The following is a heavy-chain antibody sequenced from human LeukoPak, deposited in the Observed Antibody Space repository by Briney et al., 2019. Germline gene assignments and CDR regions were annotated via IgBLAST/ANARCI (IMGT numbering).Heavy chain of an antibody. J-gene: IGHJ6*02. D-gene: IGHD5-24*01. CDR1: GFTFDDYA. Sequence: PGGSLRLSCAVSGFTFDDYAMHWVRHAPGEGLEWVSGISWNSGSIGYADSVKGRFTISRDNAKNSLYLQMNSLRAEDTALYYCAKELQFAYGMDVWGQGTTVTVSS. V-gene: IGHV3-9*01. CDR2: ISWNSGSI. CDR3: AKELQFAYGMDV.